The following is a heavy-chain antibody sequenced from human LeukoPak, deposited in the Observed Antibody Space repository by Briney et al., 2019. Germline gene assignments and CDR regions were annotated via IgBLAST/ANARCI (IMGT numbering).Heavy chain of an antibody. J-gene: IGHJ5*01. Sequence: SKTLSLTCTVPGGSISSYYWSWIRQPPGKGLEWIGYIFISGTTNYNPSLKRRVTISIDTSKNQFSLKLSSVTAADTAVYYCARQTGYYGWFDSWGQGTLVTISS. CDR2: IFISGTT. V-gene: IGHV4-4*09. D-gene: IGHD3-9*01. CDR1: GGSISSYY. CDR3: ARQTGYYGWFDS.